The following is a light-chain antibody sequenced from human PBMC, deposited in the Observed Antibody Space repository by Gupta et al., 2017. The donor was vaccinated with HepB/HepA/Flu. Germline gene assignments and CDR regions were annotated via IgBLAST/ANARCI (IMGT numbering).Light chain of an antibody. CDR1: SSNIGINA. Sequence: QSVLTQPPSASGTPGQRVTISCSGSSSNIGINAVNWYQQLPGTAPKLLIYSNNQRPSGVPDRLSGSKSGTSASLAISGLQSEVEADYFCAAWDDSLNGPVFGGGTKLTVL. V-gene: IGLV1-44*01. CDR3: AAWDDSLNGPV. CDR2: SNN. J-gene: IGLJ2*01.